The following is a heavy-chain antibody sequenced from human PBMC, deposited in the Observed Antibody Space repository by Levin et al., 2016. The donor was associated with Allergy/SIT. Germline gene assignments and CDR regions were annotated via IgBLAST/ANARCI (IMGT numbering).Heavy chain of an antibody. J-gene: IGHJ5*02. D-gene: IGHD3-10*01. V-gene: IGHV5-10-1*01. CDR2: IDPSDSYT. Sequence: VRQMPGKGLEWMGRIDPSDSYTNYSPSFQGHVTISADKSISTAYLQWSSLKASDTAMYYCARHSGSSFDPWGQGTLVTVSS. CDR3: ARHSGSSFDP.